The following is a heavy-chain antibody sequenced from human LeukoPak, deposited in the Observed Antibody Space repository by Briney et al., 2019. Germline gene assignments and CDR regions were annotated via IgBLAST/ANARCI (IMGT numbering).Heavy chain of an antibody. Sequence: GGSLRLSCAASGFTVSSNHMSWVRQAPGKGLEWVSVIYSGGTTYYADSVKGRFTISRDNSKNTLYLQMNSLRGEDTAVYYCARVLSVSYCDSWGQGTLVTVSS. J-gene: IGHJ4*02. CDR2: IYSGGTT. D-gene: IGHD2/OR15-2a*01. V-gene: IGHV3-53*01. CDR1: GFTVSSNH. CDR3: ARVLSVSYCDS.